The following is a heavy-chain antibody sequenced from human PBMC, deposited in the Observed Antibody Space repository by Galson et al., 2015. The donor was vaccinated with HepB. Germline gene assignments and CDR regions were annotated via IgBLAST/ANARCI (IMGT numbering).Heavy chain of an antibody. D-gene: IGHD6-19*01. V-gene: IGHV3-30-3*01. CDR2: ISYDGSNK. CDR1: GFTFSSYA. CDR3: ARGHGIAVAGRIARFLDP. J-gene: IGHJ5*02. Sequence: SLRLSCAASGFTFSSYAMHWVRQAPGKGLEWVAVISYDGSNKYYADSVKGRFTISRDNSKNTLYLQMNSLRAEDTAVYYCARGHGIAVAGRIARFLDPWGQGTLVTVSS.